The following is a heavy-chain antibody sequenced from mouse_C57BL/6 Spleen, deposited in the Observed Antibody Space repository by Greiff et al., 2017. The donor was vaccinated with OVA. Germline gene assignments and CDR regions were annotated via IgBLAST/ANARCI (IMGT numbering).Heavy chain of an antibody. V-gene: IGHV1-64*01. CDR2: IHPNSGST. D-gene: IGHD1-1*01. CDR1: GYTFTSYW. Sequence: VQLQQPGAELVKPGASVKLSCKASGYTFTSYWMHWVKQRPGQGLEWIGMIHPNSGSTNYNEKFKSKATLTVDKSSSTAYMQLSSLTSEDSAVYYGARNYYGRYWYFDVWGTGTTVTVSS. J-gene: IGHJ1*03. CDR3: ARNYYGRYWYFDV.